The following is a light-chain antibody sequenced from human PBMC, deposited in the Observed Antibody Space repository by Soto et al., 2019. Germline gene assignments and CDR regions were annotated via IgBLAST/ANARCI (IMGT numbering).Light chain of an antibody. V-gene: IGKV3-20*01. CDR3: QQYGSSPRT. CDR2: GAS. J-gene: IGKJ5*01. CDR1: QSVSSSF. Sequence: IGLSQSPGTLSLSQGERATLSCRASQSVSSSFLALYEQKVGQAPSLLIYGASSRATGILDRFSGSGSGTDFTLTISRLEPEDFAVYYCQQYGSSPRTFGQGTRLEIK.